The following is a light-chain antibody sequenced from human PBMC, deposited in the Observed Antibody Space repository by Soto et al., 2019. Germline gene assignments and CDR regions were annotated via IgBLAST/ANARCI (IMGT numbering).Light chain of an antibody. Sequence: QAVVTQPPSVSAAPGQKVTISCSGSNSNIGNNYVFWYQQLPGTAPKLLIYDNNKRPSGIPDRFSGSKSGTSATLGITGLQTGDEADYYCGAWDGSLGAVVFGGGTKLTVL. J-gene: IGLJ2*01. V-gene: IGLV1-51*01. CDR3: GAWDGSLGAVV. CDR2: DNN. CDR1: NSNIGNNY.